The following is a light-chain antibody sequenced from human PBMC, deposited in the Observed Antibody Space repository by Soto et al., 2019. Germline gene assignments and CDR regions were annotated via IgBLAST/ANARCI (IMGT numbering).Light chain of an antibody. V-gene: IGKV3-20*01. Sequence: EIVLTQSPGTLSLSPGERATLSSRASQSVSSSYLAWYQQKPGQAPRLLIHGASSRATGIPDRFSGSGSGTDFTLTISRLEPEDFAVYYCQQYGSSIFTFGPGTKVDI. CDR1: QSVSSSY. J-gene: IGKJ3*01. CDR2: GAS. CDR3: QQYGSSIFT.